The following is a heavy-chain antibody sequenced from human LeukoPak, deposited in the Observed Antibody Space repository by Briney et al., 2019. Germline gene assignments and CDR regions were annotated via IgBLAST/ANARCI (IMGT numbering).Heavy chain of an antibody. J-gene: IGHJ4*02. D-gene: IGHD4-11*01. V-gene: IGHV3-21*01. CDR3: ARDKITYSNYSPPDY. CDR1: GFTFSCYS. Sequence: PGGSLRLSCAASGFTFSCYSMNWVREAPGKGLEWVSSISSSSSYIYYADSVKGRFTISRDNAKNSLYLQMNSLRAEDTAVYYCARDKITYSNYSPPDYWGQGTLVTVSS. CDR2: ISSSSSYI.